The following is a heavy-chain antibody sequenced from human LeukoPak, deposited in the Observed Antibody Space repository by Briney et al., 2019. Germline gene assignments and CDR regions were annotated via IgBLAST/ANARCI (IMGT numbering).Heavy chain of an antibody. J-gene: IGHJ4*02. D-gene: IGHD2-15*01. Sequence: SETLSLTCTVSGGSISGYYWSWIRQPPGKGLEWIGYIYDSGSTNYNPSLKSRVTISVDTSKNQFSLKLSSVTAADMAVYYCAREIPCSGGSCYSFFDYWGQGTLVTVSS. CDR2: IYDSGST. CDR3: AREIPCSGGSCYSFFDY. V-gene: IGHV4-59*01. CDR1: GGSISGYY.